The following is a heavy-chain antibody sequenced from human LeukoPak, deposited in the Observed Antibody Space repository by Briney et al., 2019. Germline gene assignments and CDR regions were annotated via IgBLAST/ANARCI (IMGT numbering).Heavy chain of an antibody. D-gene: IGHD3-10*01. Sequence: SETLSLTCAVYGGSFSGYYWSWIRQPPGKGLEWIGEINHSGSTNYNPSLKSRVTISVDTSKNQFSLKLSSVTAADTAVYYCARVWRRVYGVFSHWGQGTLVTVSS. CDR1: GGSFSGYY. V-gene: IGHV4-34*01. CDR3: ARVWRRVYGVFSH. J-gene: IGHJ1*01. CDR2: INHSGST.